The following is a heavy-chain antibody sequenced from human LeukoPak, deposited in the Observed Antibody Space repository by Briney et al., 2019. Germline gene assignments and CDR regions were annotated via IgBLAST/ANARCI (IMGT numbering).Heavy chain of an antibody. Sequence: GGSLRLSCAASGFTFSDYYMSWIRQAPGKGLEWVSFISSSGSTIYYADSVKGRFTISRDNAKNSLYLQINSLRDEDTAVYYCARARDVLRLLQWLPPGFWFDPRGQGSLVTVSS. D-gene: IGHD3-3*01. CDR2: ISSSGSTI. J-gene: IGHJ5*02. CDR1: GFTFSDYY. V-gene: IGHV3-11*04. CDR3: ARARDVLRLLQWLPPGFWFDP.